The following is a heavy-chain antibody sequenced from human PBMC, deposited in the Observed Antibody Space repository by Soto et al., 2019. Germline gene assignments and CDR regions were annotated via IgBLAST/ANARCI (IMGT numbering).Heavy chain of an antibody. D-gene: IGHD3-22*01. Sequence: PGGSLRLSCAASGFTFTTYAMSWVRQAPGKGLEWVSAISGSGGSTYYADSVKGRFTISRDNSKNTLYMQMNSLRVEDTAVYYCAREEYDSSGYYSHPVDYWGQGTMVTVSS. CDR2: ISGSGGST. J-gene: IGHJ4*02. V-gene: IGHV3-23*01. CDR3: AREEYDSSGYYSHPVDY. CDR1: GFTFTTYA.